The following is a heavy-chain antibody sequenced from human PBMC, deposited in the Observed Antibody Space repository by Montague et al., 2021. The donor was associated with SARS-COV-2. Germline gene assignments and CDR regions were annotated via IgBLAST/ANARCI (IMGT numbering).Heavy chain of an antibody. D-gene: IGHD6-13*01. V-gene: IGHV4-59*01. CDR1: GGSISSYY. CDR3: ARVISSRFLIAAVSNWFDP. J-gene: IGHJ5*02. Sequence: SETLSLTCTVSGGSISSYYWCWTRQPPRKGLEWIGSLYYSGRTNTNPSLKSRVTISVDTSKNQFSLKLSSVTAADTAVYYCARVISSRFLIAAVSNWFDPRGQGTMVTVSS. CDR2: LYYSGRT.